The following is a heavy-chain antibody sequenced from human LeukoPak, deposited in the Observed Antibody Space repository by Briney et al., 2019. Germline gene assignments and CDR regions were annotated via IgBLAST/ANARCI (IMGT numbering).Heavy chain of an antibody. D-gene: IGHD4-17*01. CDR1: GFTFRNAW. V-gene: IGHV3-15*01. CDR2: IKSRTDGGAI. Sequence: PGGSLRLFCATSGFTFRNAWMSWVRQAPGKGLEWVGRIKSRTDGGAIEYAAPVKGRFTISRDDSRNTLYLQINSLKTEDTAVYYCADLGDYAVGWGQGTLVTVSS. CDR3: ADLGDYAVG. J-gene: IGHJ4*02.